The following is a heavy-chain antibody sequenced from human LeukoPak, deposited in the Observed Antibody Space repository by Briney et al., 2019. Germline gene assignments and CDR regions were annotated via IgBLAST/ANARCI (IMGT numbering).Heavy chain of an antibody. CDR2: ISSSSSYI. D-gene: IGHD2-21*02. V-gene: IGHV3-21*01. J-gene: IGHJ3*02. CDR3: ARDGKGTGDWYDAFDI. CDR1: GFTSSNYW. Sequence: GGSLRLSCEASGFTSSNYWMSWVRQAPGKGLERVSSISSSSSYIYYADSVKGRFTISRDNAKNSLYLQMNSLRAEDTAVYYCARDGKGTGDWYDAFDIWGQGTMVTVSS.